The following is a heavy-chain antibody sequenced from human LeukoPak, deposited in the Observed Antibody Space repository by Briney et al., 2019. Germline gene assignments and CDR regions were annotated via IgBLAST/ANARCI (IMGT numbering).Heavy chain of an antibody. D-gene: IGHD6-19*01. CDR3: ARDLPAGAKAVAATGYAFDM. CDR1: GFTFSSYS. CDR2: ISSSSSYI. V-gene: IGHV3-21*01. Sequence: GGSLRLSCAASGFTFSSYSMNWVRQAPGKGLEWASSISSSSSYIYYADSVKGRFTISRDNSKNTLYLQMNSLRAEDTAVYYCARDLPAGAKAVAATGYAFDMWGQGTMVTVSS. J-gene: IGHJ3*02.